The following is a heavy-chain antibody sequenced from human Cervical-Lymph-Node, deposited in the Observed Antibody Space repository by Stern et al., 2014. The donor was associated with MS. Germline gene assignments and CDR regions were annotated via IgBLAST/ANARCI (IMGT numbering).Heavy chain of an antibody. CDR2: IRSKTNAYTA. D-gene: IGHD3-10*01. CDR3: VSDGSGWRN. Sequence: EVQLVESGGGLVQPGGSLKLSCAASGILFSGASMHWVRQPSGKGLEWIGRIRSKTNAYTAKYTESVKGRFTVSRDDSKNTAYLQMSSLKTEDTAVYYCVSDGSGWRNWGQGTLVTVSS. CDR1: GILFSGAS. V-gene: IGHV3-73*01. J-gene: IGHJ4*02.